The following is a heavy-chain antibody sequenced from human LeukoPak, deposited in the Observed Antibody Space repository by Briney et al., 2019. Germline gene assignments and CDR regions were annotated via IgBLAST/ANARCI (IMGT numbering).Heavy chain of an antibody. D-gene: IGHD6-13*01. Sequence: SQTLSLTCSISGDSASRISVAWNWIRQSPSRGLEWLGRTYYRSKWYNDYAVSVKSRITISPDTSKNQCSLQLKSVTPEDTAVYYCAREKRIVAAGPGGGVYCYLRLDVWGQGTTVTVSS. CDR3: AREKRIVAAGPGGGVYCYLRLDV. J-gene: IGHJ6*02. V-gene: IGHV6-1*01. CDR1: GDSASRISVA. CDR2: TYYRSKWYN.